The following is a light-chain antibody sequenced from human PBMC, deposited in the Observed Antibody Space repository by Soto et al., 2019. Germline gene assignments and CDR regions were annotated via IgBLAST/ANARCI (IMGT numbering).Light chain of an antibody. CDR1: QSVSSY. J-gene: IGKJ5*01. Sequence: EIVLTQSPATLSLSPGERATLSCRASQSVSSYLAWYQQKPGQAPRLLIYDASNTATGIPARFSCSGSGTDFTLAISSLEPEDFAVYYCQQRSNWQITFGQGTRLEIK. CDR3: QQRSNWQIT. CDR2: DAS. V-gene: IGKV3-11*01.